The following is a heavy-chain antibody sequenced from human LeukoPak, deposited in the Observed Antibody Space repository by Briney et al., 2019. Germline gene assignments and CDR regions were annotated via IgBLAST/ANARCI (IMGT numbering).Heavy chain of an antibody. J-gene: IGHJ6*02. CDR3: AKDGGPRGYSYGYPSYYGMDV. D-gene: IGHD5-18*01. V-gene: IGHV3-30*18. CDR1: GFTFSNYG. Sequence: GGSLRLSCAASGFTFSNYGRHWVRQAPGKGLEWVVVISYDGSNKYYGDSVKGRFAISRDNSKNTLYLQMNSLRGEDTAVYYCAKDGGPRGYSYGYPSYYGMDVWGQGTLVTVSS. CDR2: ISYDGSNK.